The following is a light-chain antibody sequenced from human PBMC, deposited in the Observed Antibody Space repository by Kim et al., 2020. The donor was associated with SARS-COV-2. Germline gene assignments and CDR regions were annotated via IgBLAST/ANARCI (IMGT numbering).Light chain of an antibody. Sequence: ASVGDRVTITCRASQTIGIYVNWYQQKPGKAPNLLIYAASSLQSGVPSRFSGSGSGTDFTLTITSLQPDDFATYYCQQSFTVPWTFGQGTKVDIK. CDR1: QTIGIY. CDR2: AAS. V-gene: IGKV1-39*01. CDR3: QQSFTVPWT. J-gene: IGKJ1*01.